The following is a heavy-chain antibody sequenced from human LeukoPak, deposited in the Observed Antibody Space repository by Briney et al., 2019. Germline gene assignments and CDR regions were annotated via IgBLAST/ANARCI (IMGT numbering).Heavy chain of an antibody. D-gene: IGHD2-2*01. CDR3: AKGTGGYCISTTCYHYFDY. CDR2: ISGSGGST. Sequence: GGSLRLSCAASGFTFSSYAMSWVRQAPGKGLEWVSAISGSGGSTYYADSVKGRFTISRDNSKNTLYLQMNSLRAEDTAVYYCAKGTGGYCISTTCYHYFDYWGQGTLVTVSS. V-gene: IGHV3-23*01. J-gene: IGHJ4*02. CDR1: GFTFSSYA.